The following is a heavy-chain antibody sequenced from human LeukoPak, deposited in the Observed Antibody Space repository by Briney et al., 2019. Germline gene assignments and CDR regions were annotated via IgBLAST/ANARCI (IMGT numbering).Heavy chain of an antibody. CDR3: ARAAALGLDY. J-gene: IGHJ4*02. CDR1: GGSISSGSYY. V-gene: IGHV4-61*02. Sequence: SQTLSLTCTVSGGSISSGSYYWSWIRQPAGKGLEWIGRIYTSGSTNYNPSLKSRVTISVDTSKNQFSLKLSSVTAADSAVYYCARAAALGLDYWGQGTLVTVSS. D-gene: IGHD6-13*01. CDR2: IYTSGST.